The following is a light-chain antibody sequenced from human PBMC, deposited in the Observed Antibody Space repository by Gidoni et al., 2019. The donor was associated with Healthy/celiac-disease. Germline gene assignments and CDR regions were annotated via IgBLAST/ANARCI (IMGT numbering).Light chain of an antibody. Sequence: DIQMTQSPSSLSASVGDRVTITCRASQSISSYLNWYQQKPGKAPKLLSYAASSLQSGVPSRFSGSGSGTDFTLTISSLQPEDFATYYCQQSDSTPLTFXQXTKVXIK. CDR3: QQSDSTPLT. V-gene: IGKV1-39*01. J-gene: IGKJ1*01. CDR2: AAS. CDR1: QSISSY.